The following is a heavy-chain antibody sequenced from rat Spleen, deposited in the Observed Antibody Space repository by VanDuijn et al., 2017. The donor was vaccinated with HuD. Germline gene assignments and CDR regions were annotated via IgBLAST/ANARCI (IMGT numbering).Heavy chain of an antibody. CDR3: TRDHSYWGSYYPGGFAY. Sequence: QVQLKESGPGLVQPSQTLSLTCTVSGFSLTSNGVSWVRQFPGKGLEWIATISSGGHPYYNSALKSRLNISRDTSKSQVFLKMNSLQSEDTAIYFCTRDHSYWGSYYPGGFAYWGQGTLVTVSS. D-gene: IGHD1-12*02. V-gene: IGHV2S12*01. CDR1: GFSLTSNG. CDR2: ISSGGHP. J-gene: IGHJ3*01.